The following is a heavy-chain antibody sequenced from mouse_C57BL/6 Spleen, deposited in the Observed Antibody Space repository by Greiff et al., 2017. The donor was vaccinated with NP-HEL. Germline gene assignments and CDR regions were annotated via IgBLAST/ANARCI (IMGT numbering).Heavy chain of an antibody. CDR3: ARYYYDYDDGYWYFDV. V-gene: IGHV1-81*01. Sequence: QVQLKQSGAELARPGASVKLSCKASGYTFTSYGISWVKQRTGQGLEWIGEIYPRSGNTYYNEKFKGKATLTADKSSSTAYMELRSLTSEDSAVYFCARYYYDYDDGYWYFDVWGTGTTVTVSS. CDR1: GYTFTSYG. CDR2: IYPRSGNT. D-gene: IGHD2-4*01. J-gene: IGHJ1*03.